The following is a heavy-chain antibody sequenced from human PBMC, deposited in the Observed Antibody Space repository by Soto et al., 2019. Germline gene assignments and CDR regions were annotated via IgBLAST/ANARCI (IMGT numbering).Heavy chain of an antibody. CDR2: MNPNSGNT. V-gene: IGHV1-8*01. CDR3: ARGRGSPCYDILTGYYNYYYYYYMDV. D-gene: IGHD3-9*01. CDR1: GYTFTSYD. J-gene: IGHJ6*03. Sequence: ASVKVSCKASGYTFTSYDINWVRQATGQGLEWMGWMNPNSGNTGYAQKFQGRVTMTRNTSISTAYMELSSLRSEDTAVYYCARGRGSPCYDILTGYYNYYYYYYMDVWGKGTTVTVSS.